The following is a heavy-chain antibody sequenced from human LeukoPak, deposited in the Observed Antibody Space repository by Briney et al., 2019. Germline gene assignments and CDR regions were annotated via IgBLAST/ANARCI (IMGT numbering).Heavy chain of an antibody. J-gene: IGHJ4*02. V-gene: IGHV5-51*01. CDR1: GYYFTNYW. D-gene: IGHD3-16*02. CDR2: IYPGDSDT. CDR3: ARASTFGGIIVHFDY. Sequence: GESLKISCKGSGYYFTNYWIGWVRQMPGKGLEWMGIIYPGDSDTRYSPSFQGQVTISADKSISTAYLQWSGLKASDTAMYHCARASTFGGIIVHFDYWGQGTLVTVSS.